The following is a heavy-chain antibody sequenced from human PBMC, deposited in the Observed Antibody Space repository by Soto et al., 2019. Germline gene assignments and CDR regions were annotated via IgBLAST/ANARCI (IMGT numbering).Heavy chain of an antibody. CDR1: GYTFRSYH. V-gene: IGHV1-46*01. J-gene: IGHJ5*02. D-gene: IGHD2-21*02. Sequence: ASVKVSCKASGYTFRSYHMDWVRQAPGQGLEWMGIINPSDGTTSYAQKFQGRVTITGDTSTSTFYMELSSLRSEDTAVYYCARAIVVETALVNPWGQGTLVTVSS. CDR3: ARAIVVETALVNP. CDR2: INPSDGTT.